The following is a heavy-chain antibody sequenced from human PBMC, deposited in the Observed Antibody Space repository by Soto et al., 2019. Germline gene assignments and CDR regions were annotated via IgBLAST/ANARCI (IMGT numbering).Heavy chain of an antibody. CDR1: GFTFSRYW. Sequence: VQLVESGGGVVQPGRSLRLSCAASGFTFSRYWMHWVRQAPGKGLVCVSRINSDGSSTSYADSVKGRFTISRDNAKNTLYLQMNSLRDEDTAVYYCARKLYCSGGSCYSGWFDPCGQGTLVTVSS. V-gene: IGHV3-74*02. CDR3: ARKLYCSGGSCYSGWFDP. D-gene: IGHD2-15*01. J-gene: IGHJ5*02. CDR2: INSDGSST.